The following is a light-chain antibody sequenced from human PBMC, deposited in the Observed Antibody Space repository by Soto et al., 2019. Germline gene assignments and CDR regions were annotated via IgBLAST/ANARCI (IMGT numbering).Light chain of an antibody. J-gene: IGLJ1*01. CDR2: EVN. V-gene: IGLV2-14*01. CDR1: RSDIGDSNF. Sequence: QSALTQPASVSGSPGQSVTISCTGPRSDIGDSNFISWYQHSPGKAPRLLIYEVNNRPSGASRRFSGSKAGNTASLTISGLLDDDEADYFCASFRSGTILVFGSGTKVTVL. CDR3: ASFRSGTILV.